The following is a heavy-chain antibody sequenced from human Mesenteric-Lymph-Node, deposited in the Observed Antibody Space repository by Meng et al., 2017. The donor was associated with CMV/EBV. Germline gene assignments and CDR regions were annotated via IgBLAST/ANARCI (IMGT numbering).Heavy chain of an antibody. Sequence: SETLSLTCTVSGGSISSGDYYWSWIRQPPGKGLEWIGYIYYSGSTYYNPSLKSRVTISVDMSKNQFSLKLSSLRSEDTAVYYCASSRGSRDGATEYYFDYWGQGTLVTVSS. CDR2: IYYSGST. V-gene: IGHV4-30-4*02. CDR1: GGSISSGDYY. D-gene: IGHD1-26*01. J-gene: IGHJ4*02. CDR3: ASSRGSRDGATEYYFDY.